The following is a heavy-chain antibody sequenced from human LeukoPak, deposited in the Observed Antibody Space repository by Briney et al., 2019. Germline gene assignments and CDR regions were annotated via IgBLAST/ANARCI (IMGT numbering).Heavy chain of an antibody. CDR3: AKVSGSGVATLIVVIPYYFDY. Sequence: PGGSLRLSCAASGFTFSSYSMNWVRQAPGKGLEWVSYISSSSTIYYADSVKGRFTISRDNAKNSLYLQMNSLRAEDTAVYFCAKVSGSGVATLIVVIPYYFDYWGQGTLVTVSS. D-gene: IGHD3-22*01. CDR2: ISSSSTI. J-gene: IGHJ4*02. CDR1: GFTFSSYS. V-gene: IGHV3-48*01.